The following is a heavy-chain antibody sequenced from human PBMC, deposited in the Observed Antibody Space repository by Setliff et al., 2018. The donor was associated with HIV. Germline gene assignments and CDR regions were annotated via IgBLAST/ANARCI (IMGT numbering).Heavy chain of an antibody. V-gene: IGHV1-18*01. CDR2: ITGYNANT. J-gene: IGHJ5*02. D-gene: IGHD2-2*01. Sequence: ASVKVSCKASGYIFTNYGISWVRQAPGQGLEWMGWITGYNANTNYAQKLQGRVTMTTDTSTSTAYMELRSLRSDDTAVYYCARGLGSTRFDPWGQGTLVTVSS. CDR3: ARGLGSTRFDP. CDR1: GYIFTNYG.